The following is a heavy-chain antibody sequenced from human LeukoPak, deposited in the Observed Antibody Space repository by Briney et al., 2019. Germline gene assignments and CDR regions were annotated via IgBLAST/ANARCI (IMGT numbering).Heavy chain of an antibody. CDR1: GYSITSGYY. V-gene: IGHV4-38-2*02. CDR3: ARDARQADY. Sequence: SETLSLTCAVSGYSITSGYYWGWIRQPPGKGLEWIGSIYQSGSTYYNPSLKSRVTISVDTSKNQFSLKLNSVTAAGTAVYYCARDARQADYWGQGTLVTVSS. CDR2: IYQSGST. J-gene: IGHJ4*02.